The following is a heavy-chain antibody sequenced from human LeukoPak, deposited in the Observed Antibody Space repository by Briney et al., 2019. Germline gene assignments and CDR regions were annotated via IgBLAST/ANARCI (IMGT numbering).Heavy chain of an antibody. J-gene: IGHJ6*02. Sequence: GGSLRLSRAASGFTFSDYYMSWIRQAPGKGLEWVSYISSSGSTIYYADSVKGRFTISRDNAKNSLYLQMNSLRAEDTAVYYRARDVGSTSYPYYYYGMDVWGQGTTVTVSS. CDR3: ARDVGSTSYPYYYYGMDV. CDR1: GFTFSDYY. D-gene: IGHD2-2*01. CDR2: ISSSGSTI. V-gene: IGHV3-11*01.